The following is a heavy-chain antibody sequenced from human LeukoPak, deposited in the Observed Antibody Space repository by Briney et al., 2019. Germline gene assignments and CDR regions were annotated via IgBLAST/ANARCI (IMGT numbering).Heavy chain of an antibody. Sequence: PGGSLRLSRAAPGFTFSSYAMSWVRQAPGKGLDWVSAIRGSGGSTYYADSVKGRFTISRNNSKSTLSLQMNSLRAEDTAVYYCAKASGPSGGYCSGGSCYNYYYYMDVWGKGTTVTVSS. CDR3: AKASGPSGGYCSGGSCYNYYYYMDV. CDR1: GFTFSSYA. V-gene: IGHV3-23*01. J-gene: IGHJ6*03. CDR2: IRGSGGST. D-gene: IGHD2-15*01.